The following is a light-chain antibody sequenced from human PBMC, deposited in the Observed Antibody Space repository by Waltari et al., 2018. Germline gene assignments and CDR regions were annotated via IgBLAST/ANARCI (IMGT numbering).Light chain of an antibody. CDR2: WAS. J-gene: IGKJ1*01. CDR3: HQYYANPQT. V-gene: IGKV4-1*01. Sequence: DIVMTQSPDSLAVSLGERATINCKSSQSVLYSSNNKNNLAWYQHKSGQPPKLLIYWASARESGVPDRFSGSGSGTDCSRTINNLQPEDVAVYYCHQYYANPQTFGQGTRVEIK. CDR1: QSVLYSSNNKNN.